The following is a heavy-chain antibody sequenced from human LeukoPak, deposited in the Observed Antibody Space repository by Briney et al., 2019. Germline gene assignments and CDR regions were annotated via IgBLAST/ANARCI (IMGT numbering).Heavy chain of an antibody. Sequence: GGSLRLSCAASGLTFSSYWMHWVRQAPGKGLVWVSRINSDGSSTSYADSVKGRFTISRDNAKNTLYLQMNSLRAEDSAVYYCARGPYGDHNFDYWGQGTLVTVSS. CDR2: INSDGSST. CDR3: ARGPYGDHNFDY. J-gene: IGHJ4*02. CDR1: GLTFSSYW. V-gene: IGHV3-74*01. D-gene: IGHD4-17*01.